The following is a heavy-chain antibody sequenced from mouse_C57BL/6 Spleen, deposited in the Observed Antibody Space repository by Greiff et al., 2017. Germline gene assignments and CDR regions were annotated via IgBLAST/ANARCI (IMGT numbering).Heavy chain of an antibody. CDR1: GYTFTSYW. Sequence: QVQLQQPGAELVKPGASVKLSCKASGYTFTSYWMHWVKQRPGQGLEWIGIIHPNSGSTNYNEKFKSKDTRTLDKSSSTASMQLSSLTSEASAVYYCARGGNYGAMDYWGQGTSVTVSS. CDR2: IHPNSGST. J-gene: IGHJ4*01. CDR3: ARGGNYGAMDY. V-gene: IGHV1-64*01. D-gene: IGHD2-1*01.